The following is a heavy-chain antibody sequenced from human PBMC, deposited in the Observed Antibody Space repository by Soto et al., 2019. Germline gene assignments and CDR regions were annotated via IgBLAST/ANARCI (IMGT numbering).Heavy chain of an antibody. J-gene: IGHJ6*02. CDR1: GGTFSSYA. V-gene: IGHV1-69*13. Sequence: GPSVKVSCKASGGTFSSYAISWVRQAPGQGLEWMGGIIPIFGTANYAQKFQGRVTITADESTSTAYMELSSLRSEDTAVYYCARDRGITGTAYTHYYYYGMDVWGQGTTVTVSS. D-gene: IGHD1-7*01. CDR3: ARDRGITGTAYTHYYYYGMDV. CDR2: IIPIFGTA.